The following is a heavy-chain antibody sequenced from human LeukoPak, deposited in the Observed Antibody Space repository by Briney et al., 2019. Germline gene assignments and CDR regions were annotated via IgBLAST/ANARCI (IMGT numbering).Heavy chain of an antibody. Sequence: TSLRLSCAVSGFIIGNYGMHWVRQAPDKGLEWVAMISHDGGVKYYGDSVKGRLTISRDNSENTLYLQMNSLRVEDTAVYYCARDWGSSGWYNWFDPWGQGTLVTVSS. V-gene: IGHV3-30*03. CDR3: ARDWGSSGWYNWFDP. D-gene: IGHD6-19*01. CDR2: ISHDGGVK. CDR1: GFIIGNYG. J-gene: IGHJ5*02.